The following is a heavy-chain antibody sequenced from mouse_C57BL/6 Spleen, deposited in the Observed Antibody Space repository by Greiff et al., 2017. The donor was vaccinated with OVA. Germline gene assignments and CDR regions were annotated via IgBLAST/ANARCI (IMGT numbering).Heavy chain of an antibody. J-gene: IGHJ4*01. CDR1: GYSFTGYY. CDR2: INPSTGGT. D-gene: IGHD2-1*01. V-gene: IGHV1-42*01. CDR3: ASYGNYVDYAMDY. Sequence: VQLKESGPELVKPGASVKISCKASGYSFTGYYMNWVKQSPEKSLEWIGEINPSTGGTTYNQKFKAKATLTVDKSSSTAYMQLKSLTSEDSAVYYCASYGNYVDYAMDYWGQGTSVTVSS.